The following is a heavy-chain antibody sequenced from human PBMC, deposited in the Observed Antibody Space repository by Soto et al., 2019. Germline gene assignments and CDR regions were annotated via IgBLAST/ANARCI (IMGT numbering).Heavy chain of an antibody. CDR1: GGTFSSYT. D-gene: IGHD4-17*01. V-gene: IGHV1-69*02. CDR2: IIPILGIA. J-gene: IGHJ6*02. Sequence: QVQLVQSGAEVKKPGSSVKVSCKASGGTFSSYTISWVRQAPGQGLEWMGRIIPILGIANYAQKFQGRVKITADKSTSTAYMELSSLRSADTAVYYCARVSLGDYYYYGMDVWGQGTTVTVSS. CDR3: ARVSLGDYYYYGMDV.